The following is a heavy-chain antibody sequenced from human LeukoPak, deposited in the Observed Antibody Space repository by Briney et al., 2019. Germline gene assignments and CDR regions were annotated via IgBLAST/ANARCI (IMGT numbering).Heavy chain of an antibody. CDR3: ARGEVLLWFGESYYFDY. J-gene: IGHJ4*02. V-gene: IGHV1-2*02. Sequence: ASVKVSCKASGYTFTGYYMHWVRQAPGQGLEWMGWINPNSGGTNYAQKFQGRVTMTRDTSISTAYMELSRLRSDDTAVYYCARGEVLLWFGESYYFDYWGQGTLVTVSS. CDR2: INPNSGGT. CDR1: GYTFTGYY. D-gene: IGHD3-10*01.